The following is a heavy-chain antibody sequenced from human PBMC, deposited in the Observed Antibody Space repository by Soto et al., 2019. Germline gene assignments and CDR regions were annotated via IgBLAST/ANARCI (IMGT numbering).Heavy chain of an antibody. D-gene: IGHD6-13*01. CDR1: GFTFSSYA. V-gene: IGHV3-23*01. CDR3: AKIQQLASFMDY. Sequence: EVQLLESGGGLVQPGGSLRLSCAASGFTFSSYAMSWVRQAPGKGLEWVSAISGSGGSTYYADSVKGWFTISRDNSKNTLYLQMNSLRAEDTAVYYCAKIQQLASFMDYWGQGTLVTVSS. CDR2: ISGSGGST. J-gene: IGHJ4*02.